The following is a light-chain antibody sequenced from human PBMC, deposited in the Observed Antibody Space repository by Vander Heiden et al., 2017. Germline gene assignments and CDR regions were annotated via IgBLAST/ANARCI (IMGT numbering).Light chain of an antibody. CDR3: QQYNSYSPT. J-gene: IGKJ2*01. CDR2: DAS. CDR1: QSISSW. V-gene: IGKV1-5*01. Sequence: DIQMTQSPSTLSASVGDRVTITCRASQSISSWLAWYQQKPGKAPKLLIYDASSLESGVPSRFSGSGSGTEFTLTISNLQPDDFATYYCQQYNSYSPTFGQWTKLEIK.